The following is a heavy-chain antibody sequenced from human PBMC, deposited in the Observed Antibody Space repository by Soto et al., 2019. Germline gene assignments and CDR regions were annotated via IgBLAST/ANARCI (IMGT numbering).Heavy chain of an antibody. D-gene: IGHD3-3*01. CDR2: IRSKANSYAT. J-gene: IGHJ4*02. CDR3: TRLPGLCSSTSCFYYDFWSGYYFDY. Sequence: GGSLRLSCAASGFTFSGSAMHWVRQASGKGLEWVGRIRSKANSYATAYAASVKGRFTISRDDSKNTAYLQMNSLKTEDTAVYYCTRLPGLCSSTSCFYYDFWSGYYFDYWGQGTLVTVSS. CDR1: GFTFSGSA. V-gene: IGHV3-73*01.